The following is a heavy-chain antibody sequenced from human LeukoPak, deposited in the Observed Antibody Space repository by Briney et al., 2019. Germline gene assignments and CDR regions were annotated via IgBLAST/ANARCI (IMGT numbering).Heavy chain of an antibody. D-gene: IGHD5-24*01. V-gene: IGHV4-59*01. CDR1: GGSINNYY. CDR3: ARVFPHGYSDY. Sequence: SETLSLTCTVSGGSINNYYWTWIRQPPGKGLEWIGYIHYSGSTKYSPSLKSRLTIPVDTSKNQFSLGLTSVTAADTAIYYCARVFPHGYSDYWGQGTLVTVSS. J-gene: IGHJ4*02. CDR2: IHYSGST.